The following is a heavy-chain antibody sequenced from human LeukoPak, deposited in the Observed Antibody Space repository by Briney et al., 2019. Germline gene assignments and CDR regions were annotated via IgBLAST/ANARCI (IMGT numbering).Heavy chain of an antibody. V-gene: IGHV1-69*05. D-gene: IGHD5-18*01. CDR1: GGTFSSYA. J-gene: IGHJ4*02. CDR3: AITNRPGYSYGYD. Sequence: GASVKVSCKASGGTFSSYAISWVRQAPGQGLEWMGGIIPIFGTANYAQKFQGRVTITTDESTSTAYMELSSLRSEDTAVYYCAITNRPGYSYGYDWGQGTLVTVSS. CDR2: IIPIFGTA.